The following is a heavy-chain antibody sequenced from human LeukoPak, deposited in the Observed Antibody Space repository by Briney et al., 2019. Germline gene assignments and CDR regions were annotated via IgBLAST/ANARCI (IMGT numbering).Heavy chain of an antibody. D-gene: IGHD2-15*01. Sequence: SETLSLTCTVSGDSVSTFYWSWIRQPAGEGLEWIGRIYTNERTDYNPSLKSRVTMSVDTSNNQFSLKLSSVTAAGTAVYYCARYGLLGISEINAFDLWGQGTMVTVSS. V-gene: IGHV4-4*07. CDR3: ARYGLLGISEINAFDL. J-gene: IGHJ3*01. CDR2: IYTNERT. CDR1: GDSVSTFY.